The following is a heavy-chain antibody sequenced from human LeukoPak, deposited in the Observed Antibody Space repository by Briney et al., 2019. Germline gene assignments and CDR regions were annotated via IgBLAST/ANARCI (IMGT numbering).Heavy chain of an antibody. J-gene: IGHJ4*02. V-gene: IGHV3-74*01. Sequence: PGGSLRLSCAASGFTFSSYWMHWVRQAPGKGLVWVSRINSDGSITTYADSVRGRFTISIDNAKKSLYLQMNSLRDEDTAVYYCARAVLGYSWVYDYWGQGTLVTVSS. CDR1: GFTFSSYW. CDR3: ARAVLGYSWVYDY. D-gene: IGHD5-18*01. CDR2: INSDGSIT.